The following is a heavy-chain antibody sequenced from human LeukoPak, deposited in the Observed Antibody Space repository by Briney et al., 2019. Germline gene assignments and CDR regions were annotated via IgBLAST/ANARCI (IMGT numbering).Heavy chain of an antibody. V-gene: IGHV1-3*03. CDR2: INAGNGNT. D-gene: IGHD3-22*01. J-gene: IGHJ4*02. CDR1: GYTFTNYG. Sequence: ASVKVSCKASGYTFTNYGISWVRQAPGQRLEWMGWINAGNGNTKYSQEFQGRVTITRDTSASTAYMELSSLRSEDMAVYYCARGADYYDSSGCFDYWGQGTLVTVSS. CDR3: ARGADYYDSSGCFDY.